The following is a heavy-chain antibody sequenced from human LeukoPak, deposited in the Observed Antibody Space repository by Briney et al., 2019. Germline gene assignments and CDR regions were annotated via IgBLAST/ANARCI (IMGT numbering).Heavy chain of an antibody. CDR2: ISSSSSYI. D-gene: IGHD3-10*01. CDR1: GFTFSSYS. CDR3: ARDKGLTMVRGVYHYYYYMDV. J-gene: IGHJ6*03. V-gene: IGHV3-21*01. Sequence: PGGSLRLSCAASGFTFSSYSMNWVRQAPGKGLEWVSSISSSSSYIYYADSVKGRFTISRDNAKNSLYLQMNSLRAEDTAVYYCARDKGLTMVRGVYHYYYYMDVWGKGTTVTISS.